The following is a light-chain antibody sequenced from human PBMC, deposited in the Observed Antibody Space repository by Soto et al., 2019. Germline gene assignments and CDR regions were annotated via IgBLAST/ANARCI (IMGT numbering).Light chain of an antibody. CDR2: EVT. CDR1: TSDVGDYNY. V-gene: IGLV2-8*01. J-gene: IGLJ3*02. Sequence: QSALTQPPSASGSPGQSVTISCTGTTSDVGDYNYVSWYQQHPGKAPKFIIYEVTKRPSGVPDRFSGSKSGNTASLTVSGLQAEAEADYYCSSYAGSNNWMFGGGTKLTVL. CDR3: SSYAGSNNWM.